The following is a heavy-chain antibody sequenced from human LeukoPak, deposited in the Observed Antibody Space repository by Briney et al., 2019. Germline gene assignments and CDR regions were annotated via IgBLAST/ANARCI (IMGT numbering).Heavy chain of an antibody. J-gene: IGHJ6*03. CDR3: ARGPHLVRHYMDV. D-gene: IGHD2-2*01. V-gene: IGHV4-34*01. CDR1: GGSFSAYY. CDR2: INHSGST. Sequence: PSETLSLTCAVYGGSFSAYYWSWIRQPPGKGLEWIGEINHSGSTNYNPSLKSRVTISVDTSKNQFSLKLTSVTAADTAVYYCARGPHLVRHYMDVCGQGTTVTVSS.